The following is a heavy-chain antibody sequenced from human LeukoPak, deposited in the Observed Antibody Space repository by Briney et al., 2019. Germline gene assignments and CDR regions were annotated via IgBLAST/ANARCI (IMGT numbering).Heavy chain of an antibody. CDR3: ARVSGYVRGGYCSSTSCYSIFDY. Sequence: SETLSLTCTVSGGSISSSSYYWGWIRQPPGKGLEWIGSTYYSGSTYYNPSLKSRVTISVDTSKNQFSLKLSSVTAADTAVYYCARVSGYVRGGYCSSTSCYSIFDYWGQGTLVTVSS. V-gene: IGHV4-39*07. J-gene: IGHJ4*02. CDR2: TYYSGST. D-gene: IGHD2-2*01. CDR1: GGSISSSSYY.